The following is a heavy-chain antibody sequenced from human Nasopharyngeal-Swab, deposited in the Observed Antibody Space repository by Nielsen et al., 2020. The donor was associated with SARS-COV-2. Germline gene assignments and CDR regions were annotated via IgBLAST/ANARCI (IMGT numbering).Heavy chain of an antibody. V-gene: IGHV3-23*01. Sequence: GGSLRLSCAASGFTFSSYAMSWVRQAPGKGLEWVSAISGSGGSTYYADSVKGRFTISRDNSKNTLYLQMNSLRAEDTAVYYCAKGSSGSYYYYYGMDAWGQGTTVTVSS. CDR2: ISGSGGST. J-gene: IGHJ6*02. CDR1: GFTFSSYA. D-gene: IGHD1-26*01. CDR3: AKGSSGSYYYYYGMDA.